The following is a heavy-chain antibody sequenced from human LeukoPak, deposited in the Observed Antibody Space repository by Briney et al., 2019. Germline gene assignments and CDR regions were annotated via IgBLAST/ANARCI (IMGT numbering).Heavy chain of an antibody. CDR2: ISTDGSMT. D-gene: IGHD6-19*01. CDR1: GFAPSNDW. J-gene: IGHJ4*02. CDR3: ASFGQQWLESY. V-gene: IGHV3-74*01. Sequence: GGSLRLSCASSGFAPSNDWMHWVRQAPGKGLGWVSRISTDGSMTGYTDSVKGRFTIYRDNAKRILYLEMNNLRVEDTAVYYCASFGQQWLESYWGQGTLVTVSS.